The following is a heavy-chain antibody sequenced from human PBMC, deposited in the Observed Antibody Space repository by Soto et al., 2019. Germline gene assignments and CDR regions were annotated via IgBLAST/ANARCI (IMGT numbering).Heavy chain of an antibody. J-gene: IGHJ3*02. CDR1: GGPTTNYF. Sequence: SEILSLTCRVCGGPTTNYFWTRTRQSPGKGLQWIGYIHYSGSANYNPSLKTRVTMSVDTSKTQSSLSLTSVTAADTAVYYCARMNQLAPKRNAFDIWGQGTMVT. D-gene: IGHD1-1*01. CDR2: IHYSGSA. V-gene: IGHV4-59*01. CDR3: ARMNQLAPKRNAFDI.